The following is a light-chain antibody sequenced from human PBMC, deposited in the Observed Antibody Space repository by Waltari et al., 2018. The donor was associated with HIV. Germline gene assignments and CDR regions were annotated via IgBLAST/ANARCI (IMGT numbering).Light chain of an antibody. CDR3: CSHAGNLIFA. Sequence: QSALTQPHSVSGSPGQSLTISCTGTSSYVDTFVSWYQHHPGNAPNVSIYDVRKRPSGVPDRFSGSKSGNTAFLTISGLQAEDEADYHCCSHAGNLIFAFGTGTKVTVL. CDR1: SSYVDTF. J-gene: IGLJ1*01. CDR2: DVR. V-gene: IGLV2-11*01.